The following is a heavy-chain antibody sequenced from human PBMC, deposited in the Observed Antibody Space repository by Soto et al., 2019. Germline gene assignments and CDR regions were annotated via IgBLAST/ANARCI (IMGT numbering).Heavy chain of an antibody. V-gene: IGHV3-48*04. CDR2: ISSSGSTI. CDR3: ARDGYNPNDY. D-gene: IGHD5-12*01. CDR1: GFKFITYS. J-gene: IGHJ4*02. Sequence: GGSLRLSCAASGFKFITYSLNWVRQAPGKGLEWVSYISSSGSTIYYADSVKGRFTISRDNAKNSLYLQMNSLRAEDTAVYYCARDGYNPNDYWGQGTLVTVSS.